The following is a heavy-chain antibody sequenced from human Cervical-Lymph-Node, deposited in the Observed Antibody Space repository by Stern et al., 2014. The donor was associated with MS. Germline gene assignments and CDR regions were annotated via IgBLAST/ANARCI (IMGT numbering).Heavy chain of an antibody. D-gene: IGHD1-26*01. CDR1: GYSFTSHW. CDR3: ARHQTYYKGRDYYYYGMDV. J-gene: IGHJ6*02. Sequence: EVQLVESGAEVKKPGESLKISCKGSGYSFTSHWIGWVRQMPGKGLEWMGLIYPGDSDTRYSPDFQGRVTISSDKSINTAYMKWGSLKASDTTIYYCARHQTYYKGRDYYYYGMDVWGQGTTVTVSS. CDR2: IYPGDSDT. V-gene: IGHV5-51*01.